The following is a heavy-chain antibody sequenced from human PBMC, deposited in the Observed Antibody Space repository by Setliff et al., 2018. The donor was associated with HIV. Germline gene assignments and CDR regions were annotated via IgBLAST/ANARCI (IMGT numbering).Heavy chain of an antibody. CDR1: GFTFSGTW. CDR3: ARGHYSSSAG. D-gene: IGHD6-6*01. V-gene: IGHV3-7*03. Sequence: PGGSLRLSCAASGFTFSGTWMAWVRQAPGKGPEWVANIKQDGTEKHYMDSVKGRFTISRDNAKNSLFLQMNSLRVEDTAVHYCARGHYSSSAGWGQGTLVTVSS. J-gene: IGHJ4*02. CDR2: IKQDGTEK.